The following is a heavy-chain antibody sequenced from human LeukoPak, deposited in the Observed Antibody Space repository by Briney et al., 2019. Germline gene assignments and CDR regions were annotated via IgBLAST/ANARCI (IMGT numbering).Heavy chain of an antibody. J-gene: IGHJ5*02. D-gene: IGHD2-2*01. CDR3: ARVGDIVVVPAAIPNWFDP. CDR2: IYHSGST. V-gene: IGHV4-34*01. CDR1: GGSVSSYY. Sequence: SETLSLTCTVSGGSVSSYYWSWIRQPPGKGLEWIGEIYHSGSTNYNPSLKSRDTISVDKSKNQFSLKLSSVTAADTAVYYCARVGDIVVVPAAIPNWFDPWGQGTLVTVSS.